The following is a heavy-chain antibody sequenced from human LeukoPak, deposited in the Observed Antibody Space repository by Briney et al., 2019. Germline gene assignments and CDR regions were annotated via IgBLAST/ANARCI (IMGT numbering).Heavy chain of an antibody. CDR2: IYTSGST. CDR3: ARAAGRGVDFDY. Sequence: SETLSLTCTVSGGSISSGSYYWSWIRQPAGKGLEWIGRIYTSGSTNYNPSPKSRVTISVDTSKNQFSLKLSSVTAADTAVYYCARAAGRGVDFDYWGQGTLVTVSS. D-gene: IGHD1-26*01. CDR1: GGSISSGSYY. J-gene: IGHJ4*02. V-gene: IGHV4-61*02.